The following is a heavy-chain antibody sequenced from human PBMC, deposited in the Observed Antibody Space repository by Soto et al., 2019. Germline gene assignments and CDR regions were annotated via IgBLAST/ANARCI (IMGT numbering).Heavy chain of an antibody. V-gene: IGHV5-51*01. CDR2: IYPGDSDT. J-gene: IGHJ4*02. CDR3: ARRRYYDYVWGSYRPAGYFDY. Sequence: SGESLKISCKGSGYSFTSYWIGWVRQMPGKGLEWMGIIYPGDSDTRYSPSFQGQVTISADKSISTAYLQWSSLKASDTAMYYCARRRYYDYVWGSYRPAGYFDYWGQGTLVTVSS. CDR1: GYSFTSYW. D-gene: IGHD3-16*02.